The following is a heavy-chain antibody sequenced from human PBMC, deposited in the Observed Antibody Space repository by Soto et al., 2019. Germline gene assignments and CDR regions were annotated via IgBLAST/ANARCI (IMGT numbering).Heavy chain of an antibody. D-gene: IGHD2-2*01. Sequence: QSGGSLRLSCAASRFTVGSSYVSWVRQAPGKGLEWVSVIYTGDTPYYADSVKGRFTISRDNSKNTLYLQMNSLRVEDTAVYYCTRDLMDVVPPADDLFDPWGQGILVTVSS. CDR1: RFTVGSSY. CDR3: TRDLMDVVPPADDLFDP. V-gene: IGHV3-53*01. J-gene: IGHJ5*02. CDR2: IYTGDTP.